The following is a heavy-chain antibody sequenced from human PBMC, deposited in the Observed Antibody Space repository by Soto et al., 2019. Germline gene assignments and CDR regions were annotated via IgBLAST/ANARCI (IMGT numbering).Heavy chain of an antibody. Sequence: QVQLQESGPGLVRPSQTLSLTCTVSAGSISTINYYWSWIRQHPENVLEWIGYISYSGSTFYHSSLTSLVTIFSDTSKKQFSLTLTSVTAADTAVYYCARSAQWDGFDPWGQGTMVTVSS. J-gene: IGHJ3*01. V-gene: IGHV4-31*01. CDR3: ARSAQWDGFDP. CDR1: AGSISTINYY. CDR2: ISYSGST. D-gene: IGHD2-8*01.